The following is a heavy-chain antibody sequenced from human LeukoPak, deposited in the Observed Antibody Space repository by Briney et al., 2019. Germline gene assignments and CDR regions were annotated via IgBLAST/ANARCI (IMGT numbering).Heavy chain of an antibody. D-gene: IGHD6-19*01. V-gene: IGHV3-23*01. CDR3: AKGLAGYYYGMDV. CDR2: ISGSGGST. Sequence: GGTLRLSCAASGFTFSSYAISWGRQAPGKGLEWVSAISGSGGSTYYADSVKGRFTISRDNSKNTLNLQMNSLRAEDTAVYYCAKGLAGYYYGMDVWGQGTTVTVSS. CDR1: GFTFSSYA. J-gene: IGHJ6*02.